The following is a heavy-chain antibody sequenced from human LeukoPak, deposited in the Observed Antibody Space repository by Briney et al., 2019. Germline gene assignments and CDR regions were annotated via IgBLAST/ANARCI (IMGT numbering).Heavy chain of an antibody. CDR2: ISSSSSYI. CDR1: GFTFSSYS. Sequence: GESLRLSCAASGFTFSSYSMNWVRQAPGKGLEWVSSISSSSSYIYYADSVKGRFTISRDNAKNSLYLQMNSLRAEDTAVYYCARDGDGSGSYFDENVFEDWFDPWGQGTLVTVSS. D-gene: IGHD3-10*01. CDR3: ARDGDGSGSYFDENVFEDWFDP. J-gene: IGHJ5*02. V-gene: IGHV3-21*01.